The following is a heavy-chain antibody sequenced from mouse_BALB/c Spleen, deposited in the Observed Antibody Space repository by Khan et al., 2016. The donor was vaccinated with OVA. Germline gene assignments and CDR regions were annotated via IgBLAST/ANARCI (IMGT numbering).Heavy chain of an antibody. CDR2: IRSKSNNYAT. Sequence: EVQLVESGGGLVQPKGSLKLSCAASGFTFKTYAMNWVRQAPGKGLVWVARIRSKSNNYATYYADSVKDRLTISRDDSQSMVYLQMNNLKTEDTAMYYCVRDGYFPYAMDYWGQGTSVTVSS. J-gene: IGHJ4*01. CDR1: GFTFKTYA. D-gene: IGHD2-3*01. V-gene: IGHV10-1*02. CDR3: VRDGYFPYAMDY.